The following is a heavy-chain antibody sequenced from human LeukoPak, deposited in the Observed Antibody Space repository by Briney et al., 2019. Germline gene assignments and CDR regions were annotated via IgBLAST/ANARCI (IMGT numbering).Heavy chain of an antibody. CDR3: ARDLVTVTKGFDI. D-gene: IGHD4-17*01. V-gene: IGHV4-59*11. Sequence: SETLSLTCAVSADSFSSHYWTWLRQPPGKGLEWIGYISYIGSTNYNPSLKSRVTISIDTSKNQFSLKLSSVTAADTAVYYCARDLVTVTKGFDIWGQGTMVTVSS. CDR1: ADSFSSHY. CDR2: ISYIGST. J-gene: IGHJ3*02.